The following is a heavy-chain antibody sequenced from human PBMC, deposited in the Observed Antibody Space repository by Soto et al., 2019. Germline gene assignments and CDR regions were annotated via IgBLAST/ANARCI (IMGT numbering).Heavy chain of an antibody. J-gene: IGHJ4*02. CDR2: VYIGGGT. Sequence: PGGSLRLSCAASGFTVSSNYMSWVRQAPGKGLEWASVVYIGGGTYYADSVKGRFTISRDDSKNTLYLQMNSLRAEDTAVYYCARSATTWDFDYWGQGTLVTVS. CDR1: GFTVSSNY. V-gene: IGHV3-66*01. CDR3: ARSATTWDFDY. D-gene: IGHD1-7*01.